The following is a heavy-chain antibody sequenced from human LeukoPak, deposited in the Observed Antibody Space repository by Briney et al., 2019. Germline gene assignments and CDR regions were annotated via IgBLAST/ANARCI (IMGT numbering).Heavy chain of an antibody. J-gene: IGHJ4*02. V-gene: IGHV3-21*01. CDR3: ARNFDSVTSAFAY. D-gene: IGHD3-16*01. CDR1: GFSFSTYA. Sequence: GRSLRLSFAASGFSFSTYALHWVRQAPGKGLEWVSTISSSGRYIYYAESVKGRFIISRDNSNSSLFLQMNSLRAEDTAVYYCARNFDSVTSAFAYWGQGSLVTVSS. CDR2: ISSSGRYI.